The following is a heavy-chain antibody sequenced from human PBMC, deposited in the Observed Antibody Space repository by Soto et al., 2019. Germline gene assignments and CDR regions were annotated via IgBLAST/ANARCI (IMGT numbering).Heavy chain of an antibody. Sequence: PXATLSLTFTVSGGSISSSSYYGGWIRQPPGKGLEWIGSIYYSGSTYYNPSLKSRVTISVDTSKNQFSLKLSSVTAADTAVYYCPRLVAAAAYYYYYGMDVCGQRTTVTVSS. J-gene: IGHJ6*02. CDR1: GGSISSSSYY. D-gene: IGHD6-13*01. CDR2: IYYSGST. V-gene: IGHV4-39*01. CDR3: PRLVAAAAYYYYYGMDV.